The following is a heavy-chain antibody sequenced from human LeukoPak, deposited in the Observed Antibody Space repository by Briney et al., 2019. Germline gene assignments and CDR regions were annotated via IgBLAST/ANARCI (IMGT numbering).Heavy chain of an antibody. V-gene: IGHV4-30-2*01. D-gene: IGHD5-24*01. CDR1: GGSISSGGYS. Sequence: SQTLSLTCAVSGGSISSGGYSWSWIRQPPGKGLEWIGEINHSGSTNYNPSLKSRVTISVDTSKNQFSLKLSSVTAADTAVYYCARVGVEMATIDYWGQGTLVTVSS. CDR2: INHSGST. J-gene: IGHJ4*02. CDR3: ARVGVEMATIDY.